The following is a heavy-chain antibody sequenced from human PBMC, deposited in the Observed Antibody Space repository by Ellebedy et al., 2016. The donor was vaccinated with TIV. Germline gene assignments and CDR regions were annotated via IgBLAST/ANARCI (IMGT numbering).Heavy chain of an antibody. CDR1: GFTFSSYW. J-gene: IGHJ4*01. D-gene: IGHD2-21*01. CDR3: ARDSPGDGIDY. Sequence: GESLKISXGASGFTFSSYWMHWVRQVPGKGLLWVSHISSDASGTSYADPVKGRFTISRDNAKNTVYLQMGSLRVEDTAVYFCARDSPGDGIDYWGHGTLVTVSS. V-gene: IGHV3-74*01. CDR2: ISSDASGT.